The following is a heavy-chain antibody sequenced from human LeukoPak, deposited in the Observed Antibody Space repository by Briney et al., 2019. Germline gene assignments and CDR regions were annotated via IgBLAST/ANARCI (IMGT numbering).Heavy chain of an antibody. Sequence: SETLSLTCTVSGGSISSSSYYWGWLRQPPGKGLEWIEIIDYSGSTYYNPSLKSRLTISVDTSKSQFSLKLSSVTATDTAVYYCARRGYCSSTSCYEYWFDPWGQGTLVTVSS. J-gene: IGHJ5*02. CDR2: IDYSGST. CDR1: GGSISSSSYY. CDR3: ARRGYCSSTSCYEYWFDP. D-gene: IGHD2-2*01. V-gene: IGHV4-39*01.